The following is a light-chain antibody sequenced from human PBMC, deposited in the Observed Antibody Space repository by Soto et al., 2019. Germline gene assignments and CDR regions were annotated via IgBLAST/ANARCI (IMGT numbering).Light chain of an antibody. CDR3: QQYGTSPRT. V-gene: IGKV3-20*01. CDR1: QSISSN. J-gene: IGKJ5*01. Sequence: EIVMTQSPATLSVSPGERATLSCRASQSISSNLAWYRQKPGQAPRLLIYGASSRATGIPDRFSGSGSGTDFTLTISRLEPEDFAVYICQQYGTSPRTFGQGTRLEI. CDR2: GAS.